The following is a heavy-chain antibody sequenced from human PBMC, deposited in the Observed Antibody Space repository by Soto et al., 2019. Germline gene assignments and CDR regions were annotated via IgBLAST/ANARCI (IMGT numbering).Heavy chain of an antibody. J-gene: IGHJ4*02. D-gene: IGHD1-26*01. CDR3: AKDRGSYFDY. Sequence: DSVKGRFTISRDNSKNTLYLQMNSLRAEDTAVYYWAKDRGSYFDYWGQGTLVTVSS. V-gene: IGHV3-30*02.